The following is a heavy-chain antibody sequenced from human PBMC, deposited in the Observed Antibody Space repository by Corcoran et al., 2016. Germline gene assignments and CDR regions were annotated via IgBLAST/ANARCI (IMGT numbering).Heavy chain of an antibody. CDR1: GFTFSSYS. CDR3: ARGSGRFWSGYYTFDY. CDR2: ISSSSSTI. Sequence: EVQLVESGGGLVQPGGSLRLSCAASGFTFSSYSMNWVRQAPGKGLEWVSYISSSSSTIYYADSVKGRFTISRDNAKNSLYLQMNSLRAEDTAVYYCARGSGRFWSGYYTFDYWGQGTLVTVSS. V-gene: IGHV3-48*04. J-gene: IGHJ4*02. D-gene: IGHD3-3*01.